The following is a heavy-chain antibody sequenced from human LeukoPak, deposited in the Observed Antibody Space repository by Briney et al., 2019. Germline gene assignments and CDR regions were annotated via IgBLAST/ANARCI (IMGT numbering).Heavy chain of an antibody. CDR3: ARSTDYYDYFDY. J-gene: IGHJ4*02. CDR1: GGTFSSYA. CDR2: IIPIFGTA. V-gene: IGHV1-69*05. D-gene: IGHD3-10*01. Sequence: AVKVSCKASGGTFSSYAISWVRQAPGQGIEWMGGIIPIFGTANYAQKFQGRVTITTDESTSTDYMELSSLRSEDTAVYYCARSTDYYDYFDYWGQGTLVTVSS.